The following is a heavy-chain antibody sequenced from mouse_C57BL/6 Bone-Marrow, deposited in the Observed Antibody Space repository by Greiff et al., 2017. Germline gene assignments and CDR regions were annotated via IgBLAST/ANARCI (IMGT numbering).Heavy chain of an antibody. CDR1: GFNIKDDY. CDR3: TTYYYGSSG. J-gene: IGHJ2*01. D-gene: IGHD1-1*01. Sequence: VQLKESGAELVRPGASVKLSCTASGFNIKDDYMHWVKQRPEQGLEWIGWIDPENGDTENASKFQGKATITADTSSNTAYLQLSSLTSEDTAVYYCTTYYYGSSGWGQGTTLTVSS. V-gene: IGHV14-4*01. CDR2: IDPENGDT.